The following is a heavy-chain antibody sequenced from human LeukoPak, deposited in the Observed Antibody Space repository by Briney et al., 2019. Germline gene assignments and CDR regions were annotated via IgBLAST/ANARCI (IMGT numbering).Heavy chain of an antibody. D-gene: IGHD4-17*01. Sequence: GASVKVSCKASGYTFTGYYMHWVRQAPGQGLEWMGWINPNSGGTNYAQKFQGRVTMTRDTSISTAYMELSRLRSDDTAVYYCARGWPVTVTSPYYYYYMDVWGKGTTVTVSS. CDR3: ARGWPVTVTSPYYYYYMDV. V-gene: IGHV1-2*02. J-gene: IGHJ6*03. CDR1: GYTFTGYY. CDR2: INPNSGGT.